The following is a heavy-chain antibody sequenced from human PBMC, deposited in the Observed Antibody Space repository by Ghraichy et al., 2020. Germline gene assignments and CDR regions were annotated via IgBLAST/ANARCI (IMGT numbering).Heavy chain of an antibody. Sequence: SETLSLTCAVSGYSISSGYYWGWIRQPPGKGLEWIGSIYHSGSTYYNPSLKSRVTISVDTSKNQFSLKLSSVTAADTAVYYCARLAVRDGYNTQSNNWFDPWGQGTLVTVSS. CDR3: ARLAVRDGYNTQSNNWFDP. CDR1: GYSISSGYY. V-gene: IGHV4-38-2*01. D-gene: IGHD5-24*01. CDR2: IYHSGST. J-gene: IGHJ5*02.